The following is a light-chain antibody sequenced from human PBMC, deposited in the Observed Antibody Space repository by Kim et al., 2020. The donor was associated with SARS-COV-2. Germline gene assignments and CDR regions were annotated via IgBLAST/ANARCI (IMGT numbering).Light chain of an antibody. J-gene: IGKJ4*01. CDR3: QKYNNPPLT. CDR1: HGISIY. V-gene: IGKV1-27*01. Sequence: SPVRDRVTIAFRASHGISIYLSWCQQKPAKVPKLLFYCASTMQSGFPSQFSDNGSFTDFTLTISSLQPEDVATYYCQKYNNPPLTFGGGTKVDIK. CDR2: CAS.